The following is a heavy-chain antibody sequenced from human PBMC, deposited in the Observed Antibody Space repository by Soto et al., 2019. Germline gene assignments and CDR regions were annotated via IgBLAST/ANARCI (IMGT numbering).Heavy chain of an antibody. J-gene: IGHJ6*02. Sequence: GGSLRLSCSASGFTFSTYAMHWVRQAPGKGLEYVPAISSNGGSTYYADSVKGRFTISRDNSKNTLYLQMSSLRADDTAVYYFVPIPHCSGTTCYTVPLDVWGQGTTVTVSS. CDR1: GFTFSTYA. V-gene: IGHV3-64D*06. CDR3: VPIPHCSGTTCYTVPLDV. D-gene: IGHD2-2*02. CDR2: ISSNGGST.